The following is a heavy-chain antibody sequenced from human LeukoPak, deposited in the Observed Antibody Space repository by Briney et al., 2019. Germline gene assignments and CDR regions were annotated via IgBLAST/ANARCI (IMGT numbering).Heavy chain of an antibody. V-gene: IGHV1-2*02. D-gene: IGHD6-19*01. J-gene: IGHJ4*02. Sequence: MGGINQNSGGTNYAQKFQGRVTMTRDTSISTAYMELSRLRSDDTAVYYCARGYSSGFLFDYWGQGTLVTVSS. CDR2: INQNSGGT. CDR3: ARGYSSGFLFDY.